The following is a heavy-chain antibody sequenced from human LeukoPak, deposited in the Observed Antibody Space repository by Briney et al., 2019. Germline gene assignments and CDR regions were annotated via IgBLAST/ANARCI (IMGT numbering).Heavy chain of an antibody. CDR1: GFTFSGSA. CDR3: TRRYYYDSSGYQPSDAFDI. CDR2: IRSKANSYAT. J-gene: IGHJ3*02. Sequence: GGSLRLSCAASGFTFSGSAMHWVRQASGKGLEWVGRIRSKANSYATAYAASVKGRFTISRDDSKNTAYLQMNSLKTEDTAMYYCTRRYYYDSSGYQPSDAFDIWGQGTMVTVSS. D-gene: IGHD3-22*01. V-gene: IGHV3-73*01.